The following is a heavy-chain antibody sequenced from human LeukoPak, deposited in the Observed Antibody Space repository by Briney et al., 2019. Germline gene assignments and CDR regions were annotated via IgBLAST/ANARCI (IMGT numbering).Heavy chain of an antibody. Sequence: GGSLRLSCAASGFTFSSYAMSWVHQAPGKGLEWVSAISGSGGSTYYADSVKGRFTISRDNSKNTLYLQMNSLRAEDTAVYYCANDNGGTNWFDPWGQGTLVTVSS. V-gene: IGHV3-23*01. CDR3: ANDNGGTNWFDP. J-gene: IGHJ5*02. CDR1: GFTFSSYA. CDR2: ISGSGGST.